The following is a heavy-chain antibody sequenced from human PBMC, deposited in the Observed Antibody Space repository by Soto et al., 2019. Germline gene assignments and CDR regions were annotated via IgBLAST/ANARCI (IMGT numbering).Heavy chain of an antibody. CDR2: ISYDGSNK. D-gene: IGHD6-19*01. V-gene: IGHV3-30*03. CDR1: GFPFISYG. Sequence: GGSLRLSCAASGFPFISYGMQWVRQAPGKGLEWVAVISYDGSNKYYADSVRDRFTISRDNSKSTLYLQMNSLRADDTAVYYCVAGQYFFDYCGQGTLVTVSS. CDR3: VAGQYFFDY. J-gene: IGHJ4*02.